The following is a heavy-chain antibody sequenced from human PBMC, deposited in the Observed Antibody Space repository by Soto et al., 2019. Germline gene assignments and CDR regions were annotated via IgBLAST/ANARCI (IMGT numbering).Heavy chain of an antibody. CDR1: GGSISSSSYY. V-gene: IGHV4-39*01. Sequence: QLQLQESGPGLVTPSETLSLTCTVSGGSISSSSYYWGWLRQPPGKGLEWIGGIYYSGNASYNSSLKSRVTISVDTSKNQFSLKLSSVTAADTAVYYCARILWSSGWSRFDPWGQGALVIVSS. CDR3: ARILWSSGWSRFDP. CDR2: IYYSGNA. J-gene: IGHJ5*02. D-gene: IGHD6-19*01.